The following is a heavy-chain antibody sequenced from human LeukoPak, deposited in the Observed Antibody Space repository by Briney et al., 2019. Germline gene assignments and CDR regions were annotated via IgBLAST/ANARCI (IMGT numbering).Heavy chain of an antibody. J-gene: IGHJ4*02. V-gene: IGHV4-30-4*08. CDR2: IYYSGST. CDR1: GGAISSGDYY. D-gene: IGHD4-23*01. CDR3: ARVFTVVTPLYFDY. Sequence: SQTLSLTCTVSGGAISSGDYYWSWIRQPPGKGLEWIGYIYYSGSTYYNPSLKSRVTISVDTSKNQFSLKLSSVTAADTAVYYCARVFTVVTPLYFDYWGQGTLVTVSS.